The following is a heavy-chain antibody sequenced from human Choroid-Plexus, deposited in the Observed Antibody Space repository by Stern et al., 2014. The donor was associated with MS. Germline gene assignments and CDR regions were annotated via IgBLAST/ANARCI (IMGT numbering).Heavy chain of an antibody. CDR1: GYFFTGSY. CDR2: INPKTGGT. J-gene: IGHJ6*02. CDR3: ARDQRGITIFGVVTDYYYLGMDV. D-gene: IGHD3-3*01. Sequence: MQLVESGAEVKKPGASVRVSCKTSGYFFTGSYIHWVRQAPGQGLERLEWINPKTGGTKYAQKFQGRVTMSRDTSISTAYVELSSLTSDDTAVYYCARDQRGITIFGVVTDYYYLGMDVWGQGTTVTVSS. V-gene: IGHV1-2*02.